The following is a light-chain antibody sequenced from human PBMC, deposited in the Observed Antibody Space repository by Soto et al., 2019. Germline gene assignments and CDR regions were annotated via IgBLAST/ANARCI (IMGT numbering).Light chain of an antibody. J-gene: IGLJ3*02. V-gene: IGLV4-60*02. Sequence: QTVVTQSSSASASLGSSVKLTCTLSSGHSSYIIAWHQQQPGKAPRYLMKLEGSGSYNKGSGVPDRFSGSSSGADRYLTISHLQFEDEADYYCETCDSNAWVFGGGTKVTVL. CDR1: SGHSSYI. CDR3: ETCDSNAWV. CDR2: LEGSGSY.